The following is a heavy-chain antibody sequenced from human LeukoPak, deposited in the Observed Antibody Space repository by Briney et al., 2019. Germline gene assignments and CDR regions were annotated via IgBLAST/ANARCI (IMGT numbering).Heavy chain of an antibody. Sequence: ASVKVSCKASGYTFTSYYMHWVRQAPGQGLEWMGIINPSGGSTSYAQKFQGRVTMTRDTSISTAYAELSRLRSDDTAVYYCAKETVTTTANWFDPWGQGTLVTVSS. D-gene: IGHD4-17*01. CDR3: AKETVTTTANWFDP. CDR1: GYTFTSYY. V-gene: IGHV1-46*01. J-gene: IGHJ5*02. CDR2: INPSGGST.